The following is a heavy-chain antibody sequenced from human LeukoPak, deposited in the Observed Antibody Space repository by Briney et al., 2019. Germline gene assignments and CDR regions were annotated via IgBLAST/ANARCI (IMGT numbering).Heavy chain of an antibody. CDR2: IKDDGSSK. V-gene: IGHV3-7*02. CDR3: VRIQCIGGRRTLDS. Sequence: GGSLRLSCAASGFTFSSYWMTWVRQAPGKGLEWVANIKDDGSSKYYVDSVKGRFTVSRDNAKNSLYLQMNSLRVDDTAVYYCVRIQCIGGRRTLDSWGQGTLLTVSS. CDR1: GFTFSSYW. J-gene: IGHJ4*02. D-gene: IGHD2-15*01.